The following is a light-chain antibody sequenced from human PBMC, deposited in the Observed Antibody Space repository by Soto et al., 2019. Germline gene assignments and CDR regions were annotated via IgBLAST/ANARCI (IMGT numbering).Light chain of an antibody. CDR2: EVS. CDR3: SSYTGSNNVV. J-gene: IGLJ2*01. CDR1: SSDVGGYNY. Sequence: QSALTQPPSASGSPGQSVTISCTGSSSDVGGYNYVSWYQQHPGKAPKLMIHEVSERPSGVPDRFCGSKSGNTASLTVSGLQAEDEADYYCSSYTGSNNVVFGGGTKLTVL. V-gene: IGLV2-8*01.